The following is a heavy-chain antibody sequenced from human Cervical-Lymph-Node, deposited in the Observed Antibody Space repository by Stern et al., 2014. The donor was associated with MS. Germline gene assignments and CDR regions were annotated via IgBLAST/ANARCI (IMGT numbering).Heavy chain of an antibody. V-gene: IGHV3-30*03. CDR3: VPGSGAFDY. D-gene: IGHD3-10*01. Sequence: VQLVESGGGVVQPGTSLRLSCATSGFTLSRYAMHWVRQAPGKGLQWLAVISYDEKNENYADSVRGRFTISRDSSKKMLYLQMDSLTIDDTAVYYCVPGSGAFDYWGQGTLVIVSS. CDR1: GFTLSRYA. CDR2: ISYDEKNE. J-gene: IGHJ4*02.